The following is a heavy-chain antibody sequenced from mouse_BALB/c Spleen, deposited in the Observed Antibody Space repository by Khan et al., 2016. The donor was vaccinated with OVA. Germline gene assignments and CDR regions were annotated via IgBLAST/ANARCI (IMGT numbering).Heavy chain of an antibody. CDR1: GYSITSDYA. J-gene: IGHJ2*01. CDR3: ARDYGSSYYYFDY. CDR2: ISYSGST. D-gene: IGHD1-1*01. Sequence: EVQLVESGPGLVKPSQSLSLTCTVTGYSITSDYAWNWIRQFPGNKLEWMGYISYSGSTSYNPSLKSRISITRDTSKNQFFLQLNSVTTEDTATYYCARDYGSSYYYFDYWGQGTTLTGSS. V-gene: IGHV3-2*02.